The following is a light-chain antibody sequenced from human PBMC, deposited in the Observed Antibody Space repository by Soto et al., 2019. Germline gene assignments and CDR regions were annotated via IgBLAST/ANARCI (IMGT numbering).Light chain of an antibody. CDR3: PQRNDWPLP. CDR1: QSVSSK. V-gene: IGKV3-11*01. CDR2: DSS. J-gene: IGKJ4*01. Sequence: EILRTQSIATLCLSPGERSTASRRASQSVSSKLAWYQQKPGHATRLVINDSSNRATGIPARFSGSGSGTDFTLTISSIEPEDFAVYYCPQRNDWPLPLGGATQVDLK.